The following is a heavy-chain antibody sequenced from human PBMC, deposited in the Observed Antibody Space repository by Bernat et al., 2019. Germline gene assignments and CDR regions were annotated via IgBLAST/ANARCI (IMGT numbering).Heavy chain of an antibody. V-gene: IGHV3-53*02. CDR1: GFTVSSNY. J-gene: IGHJ3*02. CDR2: IYSGGST. D-gene: IGHD3-3*01. Sequence: EVQLVETGGGLIQPGGSLRLSCAASGFTVSSNYMSWVRQAPGKGLEWVSVIYSGGSTYYAHTGKSRFTISRDNSKNTLYLQMNSLRAEDTAVYYCATQYDFWSGYYFGGKGVIDDAFDIWGQGTMVTVSS. CDR3: ATQYDFWSGYYFGGKGVIDDAFDI.